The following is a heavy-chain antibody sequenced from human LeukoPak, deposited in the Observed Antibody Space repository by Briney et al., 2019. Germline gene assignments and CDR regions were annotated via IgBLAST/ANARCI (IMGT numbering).Heavy chain of an antibody. D-gene: IGHD2-2*01. CDR2: INHSGSI. CDR3: ARGPGCSSTSCPPGWFDP. CDR1: GGSFSGYY. Sequence: PSETLSLTCAVYGGSFSGYYWSWIRQPPGKGLEWIGEINHSGSINYNPSLKSRVTISVDTSKNQFSLKLSSVTAADTAVYYCARGPGCSSTSCPPGWFDPWGQGTLVTVSS. V-gene: IGHV4-34*01. J-gene: IGHJ5*02.